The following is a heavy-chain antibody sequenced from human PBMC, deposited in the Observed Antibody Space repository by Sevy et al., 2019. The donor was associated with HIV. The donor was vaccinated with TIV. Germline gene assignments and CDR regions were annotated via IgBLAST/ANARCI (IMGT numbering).Heavy chain of an antibody. CDR2: ISYDGSNK. Sequence: GGSLRLSCAASGFAFSSYAMHWGRQAPGKGLEWVAVISYDGSNKYYADSVKGRFTISRDNSKNTLYLQMNSLRAEDTAVYYCAREGDIVVVVAATAFDIWGQWTMVTVSS. V-gene: IGHV3-30-3*01. D-gene: IGHD2-15*01. J-gene: IGHJ3*02. CDR3: AREGDIVVVVAATAFDI. CDR1: GFAFSSYA.